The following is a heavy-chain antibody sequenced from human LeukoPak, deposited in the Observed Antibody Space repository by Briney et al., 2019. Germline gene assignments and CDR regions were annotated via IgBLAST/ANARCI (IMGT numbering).Heavy chain of an antibody. J-gene: IGHJ6*02. Sequence: RASAKVSCKTSGYPFTKWEINWVRQATGQGLEWMGWMNPNSGNTGYAQKFQGRVTMTRNTSISTAYMELSSLRSEDTAVYYCARGNYGMDVWGQGTTVTVSS. CDR3: ARGNYGMDV. V-gene: IGHV1-8*01. CDR1: GYPFTKWE. CDR2: MNPNSGNT.